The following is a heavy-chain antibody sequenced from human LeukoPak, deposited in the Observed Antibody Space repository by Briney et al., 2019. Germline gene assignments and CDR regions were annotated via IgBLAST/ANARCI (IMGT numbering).Heavy chain of an antibody. CDR3: ARGGGLDV. CDR1: GFTFSSYW. V-gene: IGHV3-7*03. CDR2: INHNGNVN. D-gene: IGHD3-16*01. J-gene: IGHJ6*02. Sequence: GGSLRLSCAASGFTFSSYWMNWARQAPGKGLEWVTSINHNGNVNYYVDSVKGRFTISRDNTKNSLYLQMSNLRAEDTAVYFCARGGGLDVWGQGATVTVSS.